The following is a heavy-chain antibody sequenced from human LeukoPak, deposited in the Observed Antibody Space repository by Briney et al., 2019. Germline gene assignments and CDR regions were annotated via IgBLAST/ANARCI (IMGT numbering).Heavy chain of an antibody. V-gene: IGHV4-34*01. Sequence: PSETLSLTCTVYGGSLSDHYWSWIRQPPGMGLEWIGEINHSGETNYNPSLKSRVAMSVDTSKNQFSLELRSMTAADTVTYYCARGQWLDNSWGQGTLVTVSS. CDR1: GGSLSDHY. D-gene: IGHD6-19*01. CDR2: INHSGET. J-gene: IGHJ4*02. CDR3: ARGQWLDNS.